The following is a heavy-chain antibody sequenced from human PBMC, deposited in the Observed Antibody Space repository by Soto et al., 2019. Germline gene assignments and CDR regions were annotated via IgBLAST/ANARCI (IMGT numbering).Heavy chain of an antibody. Sequence: QVQLVESGGGVVQPGRSLRLSCAASGFTFSSYGMHWVRQAPGKGLEWVAVIWYDGSNKDYADTVKGRFTISRDNSTTTLYLHMTSLRAEDTAVYYCARDYDSSGYPRSYFDYWGQGTLVTVSS. CDR1: GFTFSSYG. CDR3: ARDYDSSGYPRSYFDY. V-gene: IGHV3-33*01. D-gene: IGHD3-22*01. CDR2: IWYDGSNK. J-gene: IGHJ4*02.